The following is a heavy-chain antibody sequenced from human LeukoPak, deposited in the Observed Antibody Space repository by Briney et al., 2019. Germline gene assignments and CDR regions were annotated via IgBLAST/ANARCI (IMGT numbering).Heavy chain of an antibody. CDR1: GFTFDDYA. V-gene: IGHV3-9*01. J-gene: IGHJ4*02. CDR3: AKASVVVPPFFDY. Sequence: GRSLRLSCAASGFTFDDYAMHWVRQAPGKGLEWVSGISWNSGSIGYADSVKGRFPISRDNAKNSLYLQMNSLRAEDTALYYCAKASVVVPPFFDYWGQGTLVTVSS. CDR2: ISWNSGSI. D-gene: IGHD2-2*01.